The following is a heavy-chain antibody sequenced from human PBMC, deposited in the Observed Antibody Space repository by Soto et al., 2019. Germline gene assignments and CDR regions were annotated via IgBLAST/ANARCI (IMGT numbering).Heavy chain of an antibody. D-gene: IGHD6-19*01. CDR3: ARDLGWAFDY. CDR1: GFTFSTFS. Sequence: EVQLVESGGGLVQPGGSLRLSCAASGFTFSTFSMNWVRQAPGRGLEWIAYFGGDSRPISYADSVKGRFTISRDNAKNSLYLQMDSLSDEDTAVYYCARDLGWAFDYWGQGTLVTVSS. CDR2: FGGDSRPI. V-gene: IGHV3-48*02. J-gene: IGHJ4*02.